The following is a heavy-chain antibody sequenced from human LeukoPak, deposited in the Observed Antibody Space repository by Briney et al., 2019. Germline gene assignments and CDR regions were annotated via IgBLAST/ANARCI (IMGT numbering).Heavy chain of an antibody. V-gene: IGHV4-59*12. CDR3: ARVSQKYYFDY. J-gene: IGHJ4*02. Sequence: SQTLSLTCTVSGGSISSYYWSWIRQPAGKGLEWIGYIYHSGSTYYNPSLKSRVTISVDRSKNQFSLKLSSVTAADTAVYYCARVSQKYYFDYWGQGTLVTVSS. CDR1: GGSISSYY. CDR2: IYHSGST.